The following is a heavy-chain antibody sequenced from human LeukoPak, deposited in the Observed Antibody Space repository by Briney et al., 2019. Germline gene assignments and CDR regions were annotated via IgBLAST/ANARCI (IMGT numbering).Heavy chain of an antibody. J-gene: IGHJ4*02. CDR1: GFAFSTYG. D-gene: IGHD3-10*01. CDR3: AESTMVRGTLYDY. V-gene: IGHV3-48*01. Sequence: GGSLRLSCAASGFAFSTYGMNWVRQAPGKGLEWVSYITSRSTIYYADSVKGRFTISRDNVKNSLYLEMNSLRAEDTAVYYCAESTMVRGTLYDYWGQGTLVTVSS. CDR2: ITSRSTI.